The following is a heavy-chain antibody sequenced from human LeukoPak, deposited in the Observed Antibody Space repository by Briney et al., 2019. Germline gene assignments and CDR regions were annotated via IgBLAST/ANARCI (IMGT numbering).Heavy chain of an antibody. CDR1: GFTFSTYG. V-gene: IGHV3-33*01. CDR2: ICDDGTNE. J-gene: IGHJ6*02. CDR3: ARDYGSGRGVEISYYHYGMDV. D-gene: IGHD3-10*01. Sequence: PGGSLRLSCAASGFTFSTYGMHWVRQAPGKGLEWVGVICDDGTNEYYADSVKGGVTISRDHSNNTLYLQMNSLRAEDTALYFCARDYGSGRGVEISYYHYGMDVWGQGTTVTVSS.